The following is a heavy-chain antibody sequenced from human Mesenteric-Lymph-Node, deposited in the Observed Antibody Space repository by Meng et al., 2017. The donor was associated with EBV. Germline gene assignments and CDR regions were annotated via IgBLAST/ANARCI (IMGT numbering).Heavy chain of an antibody. V-gene: IGHV4-34*01. J-gene: IGHJ4*02. CDR2: INHSGST. D-gene: IGHD6-19*01. Sequence: QVQLQQWGAGLLKPSETLSLTCAVYGGSFSGYYWSWIRQPPGKGLEWIGEINHSGSTNYNPSLKSRVTISVDTSKNQFSLKLSSVTAADTAVYYCARPWLGRFDYWGQGTLVTVSS. CDR3: ARPWLGRFDY. CDR1: GGSFSGYY.